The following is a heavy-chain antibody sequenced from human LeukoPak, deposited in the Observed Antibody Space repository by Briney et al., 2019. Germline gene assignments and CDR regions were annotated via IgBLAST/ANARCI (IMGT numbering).Heavy chain of an antibody. V-gene: IGHV4-34*01. J-gene: IGHJ4*02. CDR2: INHSGST. D-gene: IGHD6-6*01. CDR1: GGSFSGYY. CDR3: ATLSVAARPDY. Sequence: SETLSLTCAVYGGSFSGYYWSWIRQPPRKGLEWIGEINHSGSTNYNPSLKSRVTISVDTSKNQFSLKLSSVTAADTAVYYCATLSVAARPDYWGQGTLVTVSS.